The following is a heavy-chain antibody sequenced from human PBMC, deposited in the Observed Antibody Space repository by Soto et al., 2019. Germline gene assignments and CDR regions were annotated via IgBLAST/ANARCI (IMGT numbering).Heavy chain of an antibody. J-gene: IGHJ6*02. CDR3: ARDPYSGHILGGYYYYGMAV. D-gene: IGHD5-12*01. CDR2: IIPIFGTA. CDR1: GGTFSSYA. V-gene: IGHV1-69*13. Sequence: SVKVSCKASGGTFSSYAISWVRQAPGQGLEWMGGIIPIFGTANYAQKFQGRVTITADESTSTAYMELSSLRSEDTAVYYCARDPYSGHILGGYYYYGMAVSSQGTTVTVSS.